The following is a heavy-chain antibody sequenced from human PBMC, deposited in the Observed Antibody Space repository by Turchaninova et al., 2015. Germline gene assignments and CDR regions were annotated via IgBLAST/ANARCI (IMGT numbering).Heavy chain of an antibody. J-gene: IGHJ4*02. V-gene: IGHV4-34*01. CDR2: INHRGST. CDR3: TRGRRDGGSGSYYFDY. D-gene: IGHD3-10*01. CDR1: GGSFSGYY. Sequence: QVQLQPWGAGLLKPSETLSLPCAVYGGSFSGYYWSWSRQPPGKGLGWIGEINHRGSTNYNPSLKSRVTISVDTSKNQFSLKLSSVTAADTAVYYCTRGRRDGGSGSYYFDYWGQGTLVTVSS.